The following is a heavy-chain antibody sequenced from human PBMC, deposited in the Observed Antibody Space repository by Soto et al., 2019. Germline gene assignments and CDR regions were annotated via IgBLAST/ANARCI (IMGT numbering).Heavy chain of an antibody. CDR2: VNPSGGST. J-gene: IGHJ6*02. V-gene: IGHV1-46*01. D-gene: IGHD4-4*01. CDR3: ARARNQDYYGMDV. Sequence: ASVNVSCKASGYTFTSYYMHWVRQAPGQGLEWMGIVNPSGGSTSYAQKFQGRVTMTRDTSTSTVYMELSSLRSEDTAVYYCARARNQDYYGMDVWGQGTTVTVSS. CDR1: GYTFTSYY.